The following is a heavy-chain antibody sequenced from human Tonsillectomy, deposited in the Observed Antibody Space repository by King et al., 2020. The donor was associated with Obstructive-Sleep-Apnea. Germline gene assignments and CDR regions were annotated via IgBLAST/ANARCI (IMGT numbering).Heavy chain of an antibody. CDR2: FNPYMGGT. Sequence: VQLVESGAEVKKPGASVKVSCKASGYTFTGYYMHWVRQAPGQGLEWMGWFNPYMGGTIYAQKYQGWVTMTRDTYISTAYMELSRQRSDDTAVYHCAKESGVGATILDYWGQGTLVTVSS. J-gene: IGHJ4*02. D-gene: IGHD1-26*01. V-gene: IGHV1-2*04. CDR3: AKESGVGATILDY. CDR1: GYTFTGYY.